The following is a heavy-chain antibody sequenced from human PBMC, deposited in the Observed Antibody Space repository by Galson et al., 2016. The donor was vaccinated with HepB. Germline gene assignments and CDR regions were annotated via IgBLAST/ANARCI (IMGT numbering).Heavy chain of an antibody. CDR1: GFTVSSNY. V-gene: IGHV3-53*01. J-gene: IGHJ4*02. Sequence: SLRLSCAASGFTVSSNYMNWVRQAPGKGLERVSIIYVGGSTYYADSVRGRFTISRDNSKNTLYLQMNSLRAEDTAVYYCAGSGDYYYVDYWGQGTLVTVSS. CDR3: AGSGDYYYVDY. D-gene: IGHD7-27*01. CDR2: IYVGGST.